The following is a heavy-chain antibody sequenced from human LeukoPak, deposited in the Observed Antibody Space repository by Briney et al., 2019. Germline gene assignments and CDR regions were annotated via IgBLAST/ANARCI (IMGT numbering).Heavy chain of an antibody. CDR2: IYYSGST. J-gene: IGHJ4*02. D-gene: IGHD3-3*01. Sequence: PSETLSLTCTVSGGSISSYYWSWIRQSPGNGLEWIGYIYYSGSTNYSPSLNSRVTMSLDTSKNQFSLKLSSVTAADTAVYYCARRPNTYYDFWRGSPYYFDYWGQGTLVTVSS. CDR1: GGSISSYY. V-gene: IGHV4-59*08. CDR3: ARRPNTYYDFWRGSPYYFDY.